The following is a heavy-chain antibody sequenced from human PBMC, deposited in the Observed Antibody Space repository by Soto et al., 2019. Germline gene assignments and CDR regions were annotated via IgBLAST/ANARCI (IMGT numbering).Heavy chain of an antibody. CDR1: GGSISSSSYY. CDR3: ARVGATSFDY. D-gene: IGHD3-3*01. CDR2: IYYSGST. V-gene: IGHV4-39*01. Sequence: QLQLQESGPGLVKPSETLSLTCTVSGGSISSSSYYWGWIRQPPGKGMEWIGSIYYSGSTYYNPSLKSRVTISVDTSKNQFSLKLSSVTAADTAVYYCARVGATSFDYWGQGTLVTVSS. J-gene: IGHJ4*02.